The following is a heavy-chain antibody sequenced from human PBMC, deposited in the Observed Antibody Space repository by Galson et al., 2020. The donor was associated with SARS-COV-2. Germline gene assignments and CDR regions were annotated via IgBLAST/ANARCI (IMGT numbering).Heavy chain of an antibody. D-gene: IGHD3-10*01. CDR3: AHSRLLWFGEYFFDY. V-gene: IGHV2-5*02. Sequence: TLVKPTQTLTLTCTFSGFSLNSNGVGVGWIRQPPGKALESLALIYWDDAERHNSSLKNRLTITKDTSRNQVVLTMTNLDPVDTGTYFCAHSRLLWFGEYFFDYWGQGAVVTVSS. CDR2: IYWDDAE. CDR1: GFSLNSNGVG. J-gene: IGHJ4*02.